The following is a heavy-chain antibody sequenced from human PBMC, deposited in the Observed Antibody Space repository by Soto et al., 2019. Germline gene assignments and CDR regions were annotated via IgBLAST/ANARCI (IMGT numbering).Heavy chain of an antibody. CDR3: ARTDSSGYRYYYYGMDV. V-gene: IGHV4-39*01. Sequence: SETRSLTCTGSGGSISSSSYYWGWIRQPPGKGLGWIGSIYYSGSTYYNPSLKSRVTISVDTSKNQFSLKLSSVTAADTAVYYCARTDSSGYRYYYYGMDVWGQGTTVT. CDR2: IYYSGST. D-gene: IGHD3-22*01. J-gene: IGHJ6*02. CDR1: GGSISSSSYY.